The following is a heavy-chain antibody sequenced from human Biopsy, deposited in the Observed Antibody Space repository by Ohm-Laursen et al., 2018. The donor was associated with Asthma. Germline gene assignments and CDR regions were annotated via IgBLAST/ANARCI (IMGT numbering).Heavy chain of an antibody. Sequence: DTLSLTCVVSGDAMSTSGSYWGWIRQSPGKGLEWIGSIYYSGRTYYNPSLESRVTISPDTSKNHFSLKVTSLTATDTAVYYCARAVSSSSYWYFDLWGRGDLVTVSS. D-gene: IGHD6-6*01. V-gene: IGHV4-39*02. CDR1: GDAMSTSGSY. CDR2: IYYSGRT. CDR3: ARAVSSSSYWYFDL. J-gene: IGHJ2*01.